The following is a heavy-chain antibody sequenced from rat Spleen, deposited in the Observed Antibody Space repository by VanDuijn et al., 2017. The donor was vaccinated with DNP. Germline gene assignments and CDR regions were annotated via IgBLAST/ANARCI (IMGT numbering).Heavy chain of an antibody. CDR3: AGQGANLPFDY. CDR2: IFTSGNRA. Sequence: EVHLVESGGGLVQPGGSLKLSCAASGFTFSNYYMAWVRQAPKKGLEWVATIFTSGNRAFYPDSVEGRFTISRDNAKSRLYLQMNSLKSEDTATYYCAGQGANLPFDYWGQGVMVTVSS. CDR1: GFTFSNYY. D-gene: IGHD5-1*01. J-gene: IGHJ2*01. V-gene: IGHV5-7*01.